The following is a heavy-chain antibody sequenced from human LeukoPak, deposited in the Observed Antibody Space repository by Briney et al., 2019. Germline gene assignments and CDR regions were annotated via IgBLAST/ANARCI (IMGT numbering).Heavy chain of an antibody. D-gene: IGHD4-17*01. Sequence: ASVKVSCKASGYSFTGYYIHWVRQAPGQGLEWMGWINPNSGGTNFAQKFQGWVTMTRDTSTSTAYMELSRLRSDDTAVYCCATWDGEGMDVWGKGTTVTVSS. J-gene: IGHJ6*04. V-gene: IGHV1-2*04. CDR3: ATWDGEGMDV. CDR1: GYSFTGYY. CDR2: INPNSGGT.